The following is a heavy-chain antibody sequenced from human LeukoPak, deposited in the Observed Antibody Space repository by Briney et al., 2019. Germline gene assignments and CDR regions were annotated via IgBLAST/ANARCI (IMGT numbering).Heavy chain of an antibody. CDR1: GGSISSSGYY. D-gene: IGHD3-10*01. V-gene: IGHV4-39*02. Sequence: SETLSLTCTVSGGSISSSGYYWGWIRQPPGKGLESIGIIYYSGTTYYNPSLKNRITISVDTSKNQFSLRLNSVTAADTAVYYCARDAYHTGWFGGFDYWGQGTLVAVSS. CDR2: IYYSGTT. CDR3: ARDAYHTGWFGGFDY. J-gene: IGHJ4*02.